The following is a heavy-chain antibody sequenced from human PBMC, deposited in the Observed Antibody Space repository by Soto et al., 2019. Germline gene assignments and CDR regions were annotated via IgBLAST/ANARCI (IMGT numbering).Heavy chain of an antibody. J-gene: IGHJ5*02. V-gene: IGHV4-30-2*01. CDR2: IYHSGST. CDR1: GGSISSGGYS. D-gene: IGHD2-15*01. CDR3: ARASGAVVATFDP. Sequence: QLQLQESGSGLVKPSQTLSLTCAVSGGSISSGGYSWSWIRQPPGKGLEWIGYIYHSGSTYYNPSLKSRVPISVDRSKNQFSLKLSSVTAADTAVYYCARASGAVVATFDPWGQGTLVTVSS.